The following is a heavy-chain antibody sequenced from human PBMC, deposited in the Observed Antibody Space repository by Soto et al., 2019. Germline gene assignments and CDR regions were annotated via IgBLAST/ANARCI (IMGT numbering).Heavy chain of an antibody. V-gene: IGHV3-15*01. CDR3: TTRIAAAWESWFDP. Sequence: VHLVESGGGVVQPGRSLRLSCAASGFTFSVFGMHWVRQAPGKGLEWVGRIKSKTDGGTTDYAAPVKGRFTISRDDSKNTLYLQMNSLKTEDTAVYYCTTRIAAAWESWFDPWGQGTLVTVSS. J-gene: IGHJ5*02. D-gene: IGHD6-13*01. CDR2: IKSKTDGGTT. CDR1: GFTFSVFG.